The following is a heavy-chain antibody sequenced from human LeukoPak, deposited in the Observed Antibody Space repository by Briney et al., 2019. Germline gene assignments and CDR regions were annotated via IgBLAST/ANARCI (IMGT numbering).Heavy chain of an antibody. CDR1: GFTFSSYG. CDR2: IRYDGSNK. D-gene: IGHD3-3*01. CDR3: AGDFWSGYYFRD. J-gene: IGHJ4*02. Sequence: GGSQRLSCAASGFTFSSYGMHWVRQAPGKGLEWVAFIRYDGSNKYYADSVKGRFTISRDNSKNTLYLQMNSLRAEDTAVYYCAGDFWSGYYFRDWGQGTLVTVSS. V-gene: IGHV3-30*02.